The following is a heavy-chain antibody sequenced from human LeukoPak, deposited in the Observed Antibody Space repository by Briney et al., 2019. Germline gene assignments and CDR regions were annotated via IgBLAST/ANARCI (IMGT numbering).Heavy chain of an antibody. CDR3: AREEMVRGVIISP. J-gene: IGHJ5*02. CDR2: IYYSGST. V-gene: IGHV4-39*07. D-gene: IGHD3-10*01. CDR1: GGSISSSSYY. Sequence: PSETLSLTCTVSGGSISSSSYYWGWIRQPPGKGLEWIGSIYYSGSTYYNPSLKSRVTISVDTSKNQFSLKLSSVTAADTAVYYCAREEMVRGVIISPWGQGTLVTVSS.